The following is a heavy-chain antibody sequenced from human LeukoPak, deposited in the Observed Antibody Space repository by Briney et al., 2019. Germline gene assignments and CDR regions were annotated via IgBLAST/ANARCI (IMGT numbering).Heavy chain of an antibody. CDR3: ARDLAVVPAAKYYYYGMDV. CDR1: GFTFSSYS. CDR2: ISSSSSYI. Sequence: GGSLRLSCAASGFTFSSYSMNWVRQAPGKGLEWVSSISSSSSYIYYADSVKGRFTISRDNSKNTLYLQMNSLRAEDTAVYYCARDLAVVPAAKYYYYGMDVWGQGTTVTVSS. J-gene: IGHJ6*02. V-gene: IGHV3-21*01. D-gene: IGHD2-2*01.